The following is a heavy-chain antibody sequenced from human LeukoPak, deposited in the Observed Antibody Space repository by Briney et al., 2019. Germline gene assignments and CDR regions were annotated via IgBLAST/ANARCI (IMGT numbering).Heavy chain of an antibody. CDR2: IYTSGST. J-gene: IGHJ4*02. CDR3: ARGRTLLWFGESEYFDC. CDR1: GGSISSYY. D-gene: IGHD3-10*01. Sequence: SETLSLTCTVSGGSISSYYWSWIRQPAGKGLEWIGRIYTSGSTNYNPSLKSRVTMSVDTSKNQFSLKLSSVTAADTAVYYCARGRTLLWFGESEYFDCWGQGTLVTVSS. V-gene: IGHV4-4*07.